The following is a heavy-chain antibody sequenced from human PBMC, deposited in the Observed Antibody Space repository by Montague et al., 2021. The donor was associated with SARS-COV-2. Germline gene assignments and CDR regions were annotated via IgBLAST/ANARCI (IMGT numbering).Heavy chain of an antibody. D-gene: IGHD6-6*01. Sequence: SVKVSCKASGYTFTGYYMHWVRQAPGQGLEWMGWINPNSGGTNYAQKFQGGVTMTRDTSISTAYMELSRLRSDDTAVYYCAGVGYSSSSRPVSWYYYYYGMDVWGQGTTVTVSS. V-gene: IGHV1-2*02. CDR1: GYTFTGYY. J-gene: IGHJ6*02. CDR3: AGVGYSSSSRPVSWYYYYYGMDV. CDR2: INPNSGGT.